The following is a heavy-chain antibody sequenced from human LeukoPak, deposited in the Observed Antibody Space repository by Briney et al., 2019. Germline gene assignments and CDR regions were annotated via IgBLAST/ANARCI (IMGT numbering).Heavy chain of an antibody. CDR3: ARSSGTGTFSY. CDR1: GDSISRSTYY. D-gene: IGHD6-25*01. CDR2: VYYGRSP. J-gene: IGHJ4*02. Sequence: SETLSLTCTVSGDSISRSTYYWAWIRQPPGKGLEWIGSVYYGRSPYFNPSLESRATISVDTSKNHLSLKMSSVTAADTAVYYCARSSGTGTFSYWGQGTLVTVSS. V-gene: IGHV4-39*02.